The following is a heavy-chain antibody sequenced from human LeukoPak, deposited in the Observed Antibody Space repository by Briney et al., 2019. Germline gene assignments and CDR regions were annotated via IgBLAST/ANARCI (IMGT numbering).Heavy chain of an antibody. J-gene: IGHJ4*02. D-gene: IGHD5-18*01. CDR1: GFTFNSYG. Sequence: GGSLRLSCAASGFTFNSYGMHWVRQAPGKGLEWVAFIRSDGTNKYYADSVKGRFTISRDNSKNTLYLQLNSLRPEDAAVYYCAKGYSFHFDYWGQGTLVTVSS. CDR3: AKGYSFHFDY. V-gene: IGHV3-30*02. CDR2: IRSDGTNK.